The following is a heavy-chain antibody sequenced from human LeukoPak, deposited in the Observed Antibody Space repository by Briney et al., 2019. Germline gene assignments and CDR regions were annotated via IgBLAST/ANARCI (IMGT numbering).Heavy chain of an antibody. J-gene: IGHJ4*02. D-gene: IGHD6-13*01. CDR2: IYHSGST. CDR3: ARVEEYSSSWYGGWYYFDY. Sequence: PSETLSLTCAVSGGSISSSNWWSWVRQPPGKGLEWIGEIYHSGSTNYNPSLKSRVTISVDKSKNQFSLKLSSVTAADTAVYYCARVEEYSSSWYGGWYYFDYWGQGTLVTVSS. CDR1: GGSISSSNW. V-gene: IGHV4-4*02.